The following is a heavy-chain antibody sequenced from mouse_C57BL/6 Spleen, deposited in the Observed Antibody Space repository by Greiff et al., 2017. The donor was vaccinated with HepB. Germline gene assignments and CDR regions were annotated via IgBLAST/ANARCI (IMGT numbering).Heavy chain of an antibody. Sequence: EVQLQQSGPELVKPGASVKMSCKASGYTFTDYNMHWVKQSHGKSLEWIGYINPNNGGTSYNQKFKGKATLTVNKSSSTAYMELRSLTSEDSAVYYCARGGLGRDYFDYWGQGTTLTVSS. CDR1: GYTFTDYN. D-gene: IGHD3-1*01. CDR3: ARGGLGRDYFDY. CDR2: INPNNGGT. V-gene: IGHV1-22*01. J-gene: IGHJ2*01.